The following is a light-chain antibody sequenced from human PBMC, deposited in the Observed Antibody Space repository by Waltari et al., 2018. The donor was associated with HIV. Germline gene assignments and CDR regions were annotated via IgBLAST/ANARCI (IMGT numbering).Light chain of an antibody. CDR1: RRVLGRYNL. J-gene: IGLJ1*01. Sequence: SVLTQPASVSGSPGQSIPIPCTGTRRVLGRYNLVSWYQQHPGKVPKLIIYEVNKRPSGVSNRFSGSKSDNTASLTISGLQAEDEADYYCCSDAGSTTFVFGTGTKVTVL. V-gene: IGLV2-23*02. CDR2: EVN. CDR3: CSDAGSTTFV.